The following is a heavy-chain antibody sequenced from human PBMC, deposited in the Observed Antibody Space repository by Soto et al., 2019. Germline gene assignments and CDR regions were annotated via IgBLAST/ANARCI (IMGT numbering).Heavy chain of an antibody. CDR3: ARALGTAKRYYYYYYGMDV. Sequence: ASVKVSCKASGGTFSSYAISWVRQAPGQGLEWMGGIIPIFGTANYAQKFQGRVTITADKSTSTAYMELSSLRSEDTAVYYCARALGTAKRYYYYYYGMDVWGQGTTVTVSS. CDR1: GGTFSSYA. D-gene: IGHD5-18*01. CDR2: IIPIFGTA. V-gene: IGHV1-69*06. J-gene: IGHJ6*02.